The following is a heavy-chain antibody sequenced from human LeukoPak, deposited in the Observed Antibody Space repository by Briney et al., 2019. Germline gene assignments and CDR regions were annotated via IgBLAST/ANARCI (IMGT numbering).Heavy chain of an antibody. V-gene: IGHV4-59*08. CDR2: IYYSGST. J-gene: IGHJ3*02. CDR1: GGSISSYY. CDR3: ARQLLWFGDPDAFDI. D-gene: IGHD3-10*01. Sequence: PSETLSLTCTVSGGSISSYYWSWIRQPPGKGLEWIGYIYYSGSTNYNPSLKSRVTISVDTSKNQFSLKLSSVTAADTAVYYCARQLLWFGDPDAFDIWGQGTMVTVSS.